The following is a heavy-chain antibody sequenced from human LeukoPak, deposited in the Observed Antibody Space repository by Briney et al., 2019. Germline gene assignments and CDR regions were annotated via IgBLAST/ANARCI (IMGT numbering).Heavy chain of an antibody. J-gene: IGHJ4*02. D-gene: IGHD5-24*01. CDR3: ARGLRWLQLRGGYFDY. CDR2: INHSGST. Sequence: EASETLSLTCAVYGGSFSGYYWSWIRQPPRKGLEWIGEINHSGSTNYNPSLKSRVTISVDTSKNQFSLKLSSVTAADTAVYYCARGLRWLQLRGGYFDYWGQGTLVTVSS. CDR1: GGSFSGYY. V-gene: IGHV4-34*01.